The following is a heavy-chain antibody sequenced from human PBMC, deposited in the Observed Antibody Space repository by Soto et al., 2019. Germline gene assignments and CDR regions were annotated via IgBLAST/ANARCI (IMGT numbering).Heavy chain of an antibody. Sequence: SLRLSCSASWFTFSSYAMTWFRQAPGKGLEWVSAISYSGVSTYYADSVKGRFTISRDSSENTLSLQMNSLRVDDTAVYYWARTRRYSDYDLEDWGQRTLGTVS. CDR1: WFTFSSYA. CDR3: ARTRRYSDYDLED. CDR2: ISYSGVST. J-gene: IGHJ4*02. D-gene: IGHD5-12*01. V-gene: IGHV3-23*01.